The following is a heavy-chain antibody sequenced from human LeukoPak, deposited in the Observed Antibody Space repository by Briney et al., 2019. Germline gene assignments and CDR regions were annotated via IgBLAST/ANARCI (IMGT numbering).Heavy chain of an antibody. V-gene: IGHV3-23*01. Sequence: PGGSLRLSCAASDFTFSTYAMSWVRQAPGKGLEWVSTIRGGGDATYYADSVKGRFTISRDNSKNTLFLQLNSLRAEDTAVYYCARGRDYGECDYWGQGTLVTVSS. J-gene: IGHJ4*02. CDR3: ARGRDYGECDY. D-gene: IGHD4-17*01. CDR2: IRGGGDAT. CDR1: DFTFSTYA.